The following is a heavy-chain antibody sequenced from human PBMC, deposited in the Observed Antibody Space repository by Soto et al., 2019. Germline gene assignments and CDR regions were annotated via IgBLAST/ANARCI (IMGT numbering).Heavy chain of an antibody. CDR2: ISAYNGNT. Sequence: GASVKVSCKASGYTFTSYGISWVRQAPGQGLEWMGWISAYNGNTNYAQKLQGRVTMTTDTSTSTAYMELRSLRSDDTAVYYCARDPELGDCSGGSCYLNWFDPWGQGTLVTVSS. J-gene: IGHJ5*02. CDR1: GYTFTSYG. CDR3: ARDPELGDCSGGSCYLNWFDP. V-gene: IGHV1-18*01. D-gene: IGHD2-15*01.